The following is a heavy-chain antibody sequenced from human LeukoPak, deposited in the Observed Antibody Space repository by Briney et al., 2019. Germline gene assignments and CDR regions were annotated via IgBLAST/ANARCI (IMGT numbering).Heavy chain of an antibody. V-gene: IGHV1-46*01. J-gene: IGHJ4*02. Sequence: GASVKVSCKASGYTFTSYYMPWVRQAPGQGLEWMGIINPSGGSTSYAQKFQGRVTMTRDTSTSTVYMELSSLRSEDTAVYYCARDQSGSYNCPEFDYWGQGTLVTVSS. CDR3: ARDQSGSYNCPEFDY. CDR1: GYTFTSYY. CDR2: INPSGGST. D-gene: IGHD1-26*01.